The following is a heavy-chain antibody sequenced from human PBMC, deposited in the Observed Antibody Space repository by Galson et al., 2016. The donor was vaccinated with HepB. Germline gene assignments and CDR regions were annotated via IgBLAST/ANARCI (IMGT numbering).Heavy chain of an antibody. CDR3: ARSQLRYFGTLTVPEASDI. CDR1: GGSFGGYY. Sequence: SETLSLTCAVFGGSFGGYYWTWIRQPPEKGLEWIGQISHTGSTTYNPSLKSRVTISIDTSKNQLSLKVNSVTAADTAVYYCARSQLRYFGTLTVPEASDIWGQGTMVTVSS. D-gene: IGHD3-9*01. J-gene: IGHJ3*02. V-gene: IGHV4-34*01. CDR2: ISHTGST.